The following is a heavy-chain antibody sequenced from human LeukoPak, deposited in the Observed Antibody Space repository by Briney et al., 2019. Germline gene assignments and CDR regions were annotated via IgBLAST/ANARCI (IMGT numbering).Heavy chain of an antibody. J-gene: IGHJ3*02. CDR3: ARDSQYCSSGSCSPGASDI. CDR1: GFSVSTNY. CDR2: IYSGGRT. V-gene: IGHV3-53*01. D-gene: IGHD2-15*01. Sequence: GGSLRLSCAASGFSVSTNYLSWVRQAPGKGLEWVSFIYSGGRTGYADSVKGRFTISRDNSKNTLYLQMNSLRVEDTALYYCARDSQYCSSGSCSPGASDIWGQGTMVTVSS.